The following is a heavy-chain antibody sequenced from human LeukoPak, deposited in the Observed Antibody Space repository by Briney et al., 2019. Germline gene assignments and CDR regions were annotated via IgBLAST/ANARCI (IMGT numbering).Heavy chain of an antibody. D-gene: IGHD3-10*01. J-gene: IGHJ5*02. V-gene: IGHV4-34*01. Sequence: NPSETLSLTCAVYGGSFSGYCWSWIRQPPGKGLEWIGEINHSGSTNYNPSLKSRVTISVDTSKNQFSLKLSSVTAADTAVYYCARGDGGWFGFGELKSFDPWGQGTLVTVSS. CDR3: ARGDGGWFGFGELKSFDP. CDR2: INHSGST. CDR1: GGSFSGYC.